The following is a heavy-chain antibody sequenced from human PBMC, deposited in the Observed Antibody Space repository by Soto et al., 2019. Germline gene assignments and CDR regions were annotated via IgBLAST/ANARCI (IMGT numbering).Heavy chain of an antibody. V-gene: IGHV2-5*02. CDR1: GFSLIIIGVG. CDR3: AHTIVVVPTAHDAFDV. D-gene: IGHD2-2*01. Sequence: QITLKESCPTLVKPTQTLTLTCTFSGFSLIIIGVGVGWIRQPPGKALEWLGILYWDDDKHYSPSLKSRISIAKDTSKDQVVLTLTNMNPVDTATYYCAHTIVVVPTAHDAFDVWGQGTMVTVSS. J-gene: IGHJ3*01. CDR2: LYWDDDK.